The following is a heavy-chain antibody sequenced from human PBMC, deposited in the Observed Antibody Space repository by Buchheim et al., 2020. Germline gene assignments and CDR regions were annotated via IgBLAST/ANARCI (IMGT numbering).Heavy chain of an antibody. CDR3: ARARYLYRTPYGMDV. J-gene: IGHJ6*02. D-gene: IGHD3-16*02. Sequence: EVQLVESGGGLVQPGGSLRLSCAASGFTFSSYEMNWVRQAPGKGLEWVSYISSSGSTIYYADSVKGRFTISRDNDKNSLYLQMNSLRAEDTAVYYCARARYLYRTPYGMDVWGQGTT. V-gene: IGHV3-48*03. CDR1: GFTFSSYE. CDR2: ISSSGSTI.